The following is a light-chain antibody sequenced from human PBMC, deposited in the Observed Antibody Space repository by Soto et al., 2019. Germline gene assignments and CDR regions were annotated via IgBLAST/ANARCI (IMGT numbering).Light chain of an antibody. CDR1: QSISSN. CDR2: AAS. CDR3: QQYTNWPPS. J-gene: IGKJ4*01. Sequence: EIVMTQSPATLSVSPGERATLSCRASQSISSNLAWYQQKPGQAPRLLIYAASTRATGFPARCSGSGSGTEFTLTISSLQSEDFAVYYCQQYTNWPPSFGGGTKVQIK. V-gene: IGKV3-15*01.